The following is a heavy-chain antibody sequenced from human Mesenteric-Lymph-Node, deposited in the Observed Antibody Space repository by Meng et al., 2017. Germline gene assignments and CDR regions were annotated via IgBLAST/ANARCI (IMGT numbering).Heavy chain of an antibody. Sequence: SGPTLVKPTQTLTLTCTFSGFSLSTSGVGVGWIRQPPGKALEWLALIYWNDDKRYSPSLKSRLTITKDTSKNQVVLTMTNMDPVDTATYYCARISYGDAIDYWGQGTLVTVSS. CDR2: IYWNDDK. D-gene: IGHD4-17*01. CDR3: ARISYGDAIDY. V-gene: IGHV2-5*01. CDR1: GFSLSTSGVG. J-gene: IGHJ4*02.